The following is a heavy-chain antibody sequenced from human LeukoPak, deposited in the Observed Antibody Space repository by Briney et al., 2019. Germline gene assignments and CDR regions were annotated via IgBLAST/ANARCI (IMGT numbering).Heavy chain of an antibody. CDR1: GGSFSGYY. J-gene: IGHJ4*02. CDR2: INHSGST. V-gene: IGHV4-34*01. D-gene: IGHD3-10*01. Sequence: SETLSLTCAVYGGSFSGYYWSWIRQPPGKGLECIGEINHSGSTNYNPSLKSRVTISVDTSKNQFSLKLSSVTAADTAVYYCARESVVRGVTPFDYWGQGTLVTVPS. CDR3: ARESVVRGVTPFDY.